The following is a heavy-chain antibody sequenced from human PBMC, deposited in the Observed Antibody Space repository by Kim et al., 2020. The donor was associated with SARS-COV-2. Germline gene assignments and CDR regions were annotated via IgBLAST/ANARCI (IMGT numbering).Heavy chain of an antibody. V-gene: IGHV4-39*01. CDR3: ARQRRYDILTGYYIYYYYYYGMDV. CDR2: SYYSGST. J-gene: IGHJ6*02. Sequence: SETLSLTCTVSGGSISSSSYYWGWIRQPPGKGLEWIGSSYYSGSTYYNPSLKSRVTISVDTSKNQFSLKLSSVTAADTAVYYCARQRRYDILTGYYIYYYYYYGMDVWGQGTTVTVSS. D-gene: IGHD3-9*01. CDR1: GGSISSSSYY.